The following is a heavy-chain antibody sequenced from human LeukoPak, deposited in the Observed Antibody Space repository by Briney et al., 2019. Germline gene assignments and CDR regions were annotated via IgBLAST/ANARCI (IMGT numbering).Heavy chain of an antibody. J-gene: IGHJ4*02. D-gene: IGHD3-10*01. CDR1: GYIFTTYY. Sequence: ASVKVSCKTSGYIFTTYYIHWVRQAPGQGLEWMGIINPSGGSTNYAQRFQGRVTMTRDTSTSTVYMELTGLTSEDTGVYYCARDLRSGSVRFDYWGQGTLVTVSP. CDR2: INPSGGST. CDR3: ARDLRSGSVRFDY. V-gene: IGHV1-46*01.